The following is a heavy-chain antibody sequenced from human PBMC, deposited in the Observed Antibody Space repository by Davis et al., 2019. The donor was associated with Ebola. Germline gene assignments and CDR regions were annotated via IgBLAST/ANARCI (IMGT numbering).Heavy chain of an antibody. CDR3: AADAGMYTWNRKTYYHMDV. CDR1: GYTFTSYG. V-gene: IGHV1-18*01. CDR2: ISAYNGNT. D-gene: IGHD1-1*01. Sequence: ASVKVSCKASGYTFTSYGISWVRQAPGQGLEWMGWISAYNGNTNYAQKLQGRVTMTTDTSTSTAYMELSSLRSEDSAIYYCAADAGMYTWNRKTYYHMDVWGQGTAVIVSS. J-gene: IGHJ6*01.